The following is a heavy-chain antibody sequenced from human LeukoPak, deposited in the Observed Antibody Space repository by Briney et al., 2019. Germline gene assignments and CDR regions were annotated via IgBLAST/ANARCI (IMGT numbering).Heavy chain of an antibody. CDR2: ISSSSSYI. Sequence: PGGSLRLSYAASGFTFSSYSMNWVRQAPGKGLEWVSSISSSSSYIYYADSVKGRFTISRDNAKNSLYLQMNSLRAEDTAVYYCARDSSEGTDYWGQGTLVTVSS. CDR3: ARDSSEGTDY. J-gene: IGHJ4*02. V-gene: IGHV3-21*01. D-gene: IGHD6-25*01. CDR1: GFTFSSYS.